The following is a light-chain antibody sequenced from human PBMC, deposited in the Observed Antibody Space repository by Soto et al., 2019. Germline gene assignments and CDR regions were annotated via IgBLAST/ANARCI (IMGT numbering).Light chain of an antibody. Sequence: DIVMTQSLATLSVSPGETATLSCRASQSVRINLAWYQQKPGQAPRLLIYGASTRATGIPARFSGSGSGTEFTLPISSLQSEDFAVYYCQQYDSWPPSLTFGGGTKVEIK. CDR2: GAS. J-gene: IGKJ4*01. CDR3: QQYDSWPPSLT. V-gene: IGKV3-15*01. CDR1: QSVRIN.